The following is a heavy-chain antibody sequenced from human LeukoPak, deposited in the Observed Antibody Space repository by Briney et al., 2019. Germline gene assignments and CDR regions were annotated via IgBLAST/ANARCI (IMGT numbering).Heavy chain of an antibody. CDR2: IYYSGST. CDR1: GGSLSSYF. J-gene: IGHJ4*02. V-gene: IGHV4-59*01. Sequence: SETLSLTCTVSGGSLSSYFWSWIRQPPGKGLEWIAYIYYSGSTNYNPSLKSRVTISVDTSKNQFSLKLSSVTAADTAVYYCASIAAADSPFDYWGQGTLVTVSS. CDR3: ASIAAADSPFDY. D-gene: IGHD6-13*01.